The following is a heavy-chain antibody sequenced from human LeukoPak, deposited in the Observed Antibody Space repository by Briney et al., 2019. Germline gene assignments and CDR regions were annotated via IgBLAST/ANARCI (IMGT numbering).Heavy chain of an antibody. CDR2: ISAYNGNT. V-gene: IGHV1-18*01. Sequence: AASVKVSCKASGYTFTSYGISWVRQAPGQGLEWMGWISAYNGNTNYAQKLQGRVTMTTDTSTSTAYMELSSLRSEDTAVYYCAREARSRGIVVVPAPVSWGQGTLVTVSS. D-gene: IGHD2-2*01. CDR3: AREARSRGIVVVPAPVS. J-gene: IGHJ5*02. CDR1: GYTFTSYG.